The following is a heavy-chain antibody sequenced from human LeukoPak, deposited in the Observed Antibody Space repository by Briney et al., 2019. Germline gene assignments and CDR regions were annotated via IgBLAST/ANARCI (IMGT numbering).Heavy chain of an antibody. Sequence: GESLKISCKGSGYSFTSYWIGGVRQMPGKGLGWMGIIYPGDSDTRYSTSFQGQVTTSADKSISTAYLQWSSLKASDTVMYYCARHGPYGSGSYLHWGQGTLVTVSS. D-gene: IGHD3-10*01. V-gene: IGHV5-51*01. CDR3: ARHGPYGSGSYLH. CDR1: GYSFTSYW. J-gene: IGHJ4*02. CDR2: IYPGDSDT.